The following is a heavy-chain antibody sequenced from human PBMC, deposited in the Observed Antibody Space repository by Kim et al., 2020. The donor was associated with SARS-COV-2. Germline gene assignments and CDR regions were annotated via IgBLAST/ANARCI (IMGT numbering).Heavy chain of an antibody. V-gene: IGHV4-34*01. CDR1: GGSFSGYY. J-gene: IGHJ6*02. CDR3: AGPKQWLDEEGYYYYGMDV. CDR2: INHSGST. Sequence: SETLSLTCAVYGGSFSGYYWSWIRQPPGKGLEWIGEINHSGSTNYNPSLKSRVTISVDTSKNQFSLKLSSVTAADTAVYYCAGPKQWLDEEGYYYYGMDVWGQGTTVTVSS. D-gene: IGHD6-19*01.